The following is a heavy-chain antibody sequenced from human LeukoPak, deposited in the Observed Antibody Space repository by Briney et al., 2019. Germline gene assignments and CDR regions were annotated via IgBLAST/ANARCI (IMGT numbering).Heavy chain of an antibody. CDR1: GFTFSTYG. J-gene: IGHJ6*04. CDR2: IAYDGVEK. Sequence: GRSLRLSCVASGFTFSTYGIHWVRQAPGKGLEWVAVIAYDGVEKYYVDSVKGRFTVSRDNSKNTLFLEMNSLRAEDTAVYYCARAPSTRLGMDVWGKGTTVTVSS. D-gene: IGHD6-25*01. V-gene: IGHV3-30*03. CDR3: ARAPSTRLGMDV.